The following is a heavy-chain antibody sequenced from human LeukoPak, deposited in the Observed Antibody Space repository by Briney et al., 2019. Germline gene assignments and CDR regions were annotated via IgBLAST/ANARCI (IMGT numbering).Heavy chain of an antibody. D-gene: IGHD6-6*01. Sequence: GGYLRLYCAASGFTFSDYYMSWIRQGQGQGLEGVSYTSSSGSTIYYADSVKGRFTISRVNAKTSLYLQRNSPSAEDTAVYHCARAIQKYSSSSDFDYWGQGSLVGVP. CDR1: GFTFSDYY. CDR3: ARAIQKYSSSSDFDY. CDR2: TSSSGSTI. J-gene: IGHJ4*02. V-gene: IGHV3-11*04.